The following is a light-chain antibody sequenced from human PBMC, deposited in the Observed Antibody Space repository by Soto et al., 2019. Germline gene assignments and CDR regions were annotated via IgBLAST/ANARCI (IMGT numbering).Light chain of an antibody. CDR1: QSVGTTY. CDR3: QQYDRSPYT. J-gene: IGKJ2*01. CDR2: GAS. Sequence: EIVLTQSPGTLSLSPGERATLSCRASQSVGTTYLAWYQQKPGQAPRLLIYGASSRATGIPDRSSGSGAGTDFTLTISRLEPEDFAVYYCQQYDRSPYTFGQGTKVEIQ. V-gene: IGKV3-20*01.